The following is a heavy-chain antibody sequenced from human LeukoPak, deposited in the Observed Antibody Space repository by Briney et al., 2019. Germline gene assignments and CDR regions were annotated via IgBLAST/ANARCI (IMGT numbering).Heavy chain of an antibody. CDR2: IHSIGTI. D-gene: IGHD6-13*01. CDR1: GASISGSY. CDR3: ATLNRLAAVGTVYYHAMDV. J-gene: IGHJ6*02. Sequence: PSQTLSLARTVFGASISGSYCGWIRLPPRKGLQWIGYIHSIGTITYKPVLMSRITVSVDKSTNQFSLKVRSVTAADTAVYYCATLNRLAAVGTVYYHAMDVWGQGTAVTVSS. V-gene: IGHV4-59*08.